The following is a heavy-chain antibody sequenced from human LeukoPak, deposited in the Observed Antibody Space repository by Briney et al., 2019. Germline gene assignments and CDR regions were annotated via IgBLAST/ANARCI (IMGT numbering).Heavy chain of an antibody. J-gene: IGHJ6*03. Sequence: SETLSLTCTVSGGSISSHYWGWIRQPPGKGLEWIGYIYYSGTTYYNPSLKSRVTISIDTSENQLSLNLSSVTAADTAVYYCARGGYSNYYYYYYMDVWGKGTTVTVSS. V-gene: IGHV4-59*11. CDR1: GGSISSHY. CDR2: IYYSGTT. CDR3: ARGGYSNYYYYYYMDV. D-gene: IGHD4-11*01.